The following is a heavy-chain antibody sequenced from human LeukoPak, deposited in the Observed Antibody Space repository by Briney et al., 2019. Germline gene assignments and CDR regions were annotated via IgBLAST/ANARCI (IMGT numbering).Heavy chain of an antibody. CDR1: GFTFDDYA. V-gene: IGHV3-21*01. J-gene: IGHJ4*02. Sequence: GGSLRLSCAASGFTFDDYAMHWVRQAPGKGLEWVSSISSSSSYIYYADSVKGRFTISRDNAKNSLYLQMNSLRAEDTAVYYCARDSDDFDYWGQGTLVTVSS. D-gene: IGHD3-10*01. CDR2: ISSSSSYI. CDR3: ARDSDDFDY.